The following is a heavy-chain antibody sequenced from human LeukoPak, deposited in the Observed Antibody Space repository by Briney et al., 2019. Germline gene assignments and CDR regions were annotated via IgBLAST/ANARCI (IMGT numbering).Heavy chain of an antibody. CDR3: ARTGPFWSGYKEGYYFDY. J-gene: IGHJ4*02. CDR2: IYYSGST. D-gene: IGHD3-3*01. V-gene: IGHV4-30-4*08. CDR1: GGSISSGDYY. Sequence: SETLSLTCTVSGGSISSGDYYWSWIRQPPGKGLEWIGYIYYSGSTYYNPSLKSRVTISVDTSKNQFSLKLSSVTAADTAVYYCARTGPFWSGYKEGYYFDYWGQGTLVTVSS.